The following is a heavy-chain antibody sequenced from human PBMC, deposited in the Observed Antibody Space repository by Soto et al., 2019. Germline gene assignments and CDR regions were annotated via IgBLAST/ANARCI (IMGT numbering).Heavy chain of an antibody. CDR3: ARGPNFRYLVTTWDS. J-gene: IGHJ5*01. CDR1: GFTFSTYW. V-gene: IGHV3-7*01. D-gene: IGHD4-17*01. Sequence: PGGSLRLSCAASGFTFSTYWMSWVRQAPGKGLEWVATIRQDGSEKHCVDSVKGRFTISRDNAKNSLSLQMNSLRAEDTAVYYCARGPNFRYLVTTWDSWGQGTLVTVSS. CDR2: IRQDGSEK.